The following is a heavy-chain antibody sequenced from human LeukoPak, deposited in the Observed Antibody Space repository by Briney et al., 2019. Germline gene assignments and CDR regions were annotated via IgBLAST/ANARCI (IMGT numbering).Heavy chain of an antibody. V-gene: IGHV3-21*01. CDR2: ISSSSYI. Sequence: GGSLRLSCAASGFTFSSYSMNWVRQAPGKGLEWVSSISSSSYIYYADSVKGRFTISRDNAKNSLYLQMNSLRAEDTALYYCARVSRDIVVVVPATGYFDYWGQGTLVTVSS. J-gene: IGHJ4*02. CDR3: ARVSRDIVVVVPATGYFDY. D-gene: IGHD2-15*01. CDR1: GFTFSSYS.